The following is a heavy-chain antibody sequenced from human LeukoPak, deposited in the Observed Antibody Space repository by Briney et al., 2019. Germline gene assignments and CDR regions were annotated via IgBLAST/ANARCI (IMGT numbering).Heavy chain of an antibody. CDR2: IRYDGSNK. J-gene: IGHJ5*02. Sequence: QSGGSLRLSCAASGFTFSDYSLNWVRQAPGKGLEWVAFIRYDGSNKYYADSVKGRFTISRDNSKNTLYLQMNSLRAEDTAVYYCAKFPNDFWSGYLGGNWFDPWGQGTLVTVSS. CDR3: AKFPNDFWSGYLGGNWFDP. CDR1: GFTFSDYS. V-gene: IGHV3-30*02. D-gene: IGHD3-3*01.